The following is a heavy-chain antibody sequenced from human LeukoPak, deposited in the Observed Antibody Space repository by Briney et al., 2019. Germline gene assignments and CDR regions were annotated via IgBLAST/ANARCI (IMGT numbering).Heavy chain of an antibody. J-gene: IGHJ6*03. CDR3: ARYGDYDYYYMDV. CDR2: SRNKASSYTT. V-gene: IGHV3-72*01. D-gene: IGHD4-17*01. Sequence: QSGGSLRLSCAASGFKFSDHYIDWVRQAPGKGLEWVGRSRNKASSYTTEYAASVEGRFTISRDNSKNTLYLQMNSLRAEDTAVYYCARYGDYDYYYMDVWGKGTTVTVSS. CDR1: GFKFSDHY.